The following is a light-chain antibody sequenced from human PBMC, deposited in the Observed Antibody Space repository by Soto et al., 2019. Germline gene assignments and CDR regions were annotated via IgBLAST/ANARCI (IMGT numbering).Light chain of an antibody. CDR3: QQYYSTPPVT. Sequence: DIVMTQSPDSLAVSLGERATINCKSSQSVLYSSNNKNYLAWYQQKPGQPPKLLIYWASTRESWVPDRFSGSGSGTDFTLTISSLQAEDVAVYYCQQYYSTPPVTFGQGTKVEIK. J-gene: IGKJ1*01. CDR2: WAS. CDR1: QSVLYSSNNKNY. V-gene: IGKV4-1*01.